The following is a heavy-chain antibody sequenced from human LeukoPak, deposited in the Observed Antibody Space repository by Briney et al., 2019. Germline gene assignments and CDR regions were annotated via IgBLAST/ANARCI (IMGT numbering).Heavy chain of an antibody. CDR1: GFTLTNYV. CDR2: ISGIGDNA. Sequence: AGGSLRLSCAASGFTLTNYVMSWVRQAPGKGLEWVSSISGIGDNAYYADSVKGRFTIFRDNSNNMLYLQMNSLRVEDTAVYYCAKKSPQETAVGPYWYLGLWGRGVLVTVSS. V-gene: IGHV3-23*01. J-gene: IGHJ2*01. D-gene: IGHD4-23*01. CDR3: AKKSPQETAVGPYWYLGL.